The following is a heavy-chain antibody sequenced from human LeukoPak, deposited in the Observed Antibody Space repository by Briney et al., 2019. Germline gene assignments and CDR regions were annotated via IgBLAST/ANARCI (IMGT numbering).Heavy chain of an antibody. Sequence: GGSLRLSCVASGFTFSSNVMIWVRQAPGKGLEWVSSIPASGGSTYYADSVKGRFTISRDNSKNTLYLQMNSLRAEDTAVYYCARDRVAAAGPTGGYAFDIWGQGTMVTVSS. CDR3: ARDRVAAAGPTGGYAFDI. J-gene: IGHJ3*02. CDR1: GFTFSSNV. D-gene: IGHD6-13*01. V-gene: IGHV3-23*01. CDR2: IPASGGST.